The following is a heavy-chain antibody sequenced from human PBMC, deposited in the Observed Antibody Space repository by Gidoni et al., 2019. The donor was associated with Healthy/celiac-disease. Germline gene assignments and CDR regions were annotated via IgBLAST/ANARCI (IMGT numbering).Heavy chain of an antibody. V-gene: IGHV3-15*01. CDR2: IKSKTDGGTT. J-gene: IGHJ4*02. CDR3: TTLELGTYDFWSGYQLGCY. CDR1: GFTFSNAW. Sequence: EVQLVESGGGLVKPGGSLRLSCAASGFTFSNAWMSWVRQAPGKGLGWVGRIKSKTDGGTTDYAAPVKGRFTISRDDSKNTLYLQMNSLKTEDTAVYYCTTLELGTYDFWSGYQLGCYWGQGTLVTVSS. D-gene: IGHD3-3*01.